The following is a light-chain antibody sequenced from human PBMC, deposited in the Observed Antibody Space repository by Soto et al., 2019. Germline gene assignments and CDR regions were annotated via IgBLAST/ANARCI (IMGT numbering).Light chain of an antibody. CDR3: QQYGSSKT. Sequence: EIVLTQSPASLSLSPGERATLSCRASQSVSSNYLAWYQQIPGQAPRLLIYGASSRASGIPDRFSGSGSGTDFIVTIISLEPEDSAVYYCQQYGSSKTFGQGTKVEL. V-gene: IGKV3-20*01. CDR1: QSVSSNY. CDR2: GAS. J-gene: IGKJ1*01.